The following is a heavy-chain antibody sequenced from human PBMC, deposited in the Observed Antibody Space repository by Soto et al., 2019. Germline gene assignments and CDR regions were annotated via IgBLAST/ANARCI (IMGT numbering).Heavy chain of an antibody. CDR2: ISYDGSNK. Sequence: PGGSLRLSCAASGFTFSSYAMHWVRQAPGKGLEWVAVISYDGSNKYYADSVKGRFTISRDNSKNTLYLQMNSLRAEDTAVYYCARDGDTMVRGVNGGMDVWGQGTTVTVSS. D-gene: IGHD3-10*01. CDR1: GFTFSSYA. CDR3: ARDGDTMVRGVNGGMDV. J-gene: IGHJ6*02. V-gene: IGHV3-30-3*01.